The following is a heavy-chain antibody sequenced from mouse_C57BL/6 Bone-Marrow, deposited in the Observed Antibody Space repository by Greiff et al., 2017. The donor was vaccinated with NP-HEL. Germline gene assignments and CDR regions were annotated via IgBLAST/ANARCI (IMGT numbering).Heavy chain of an antibody. CDR2: IDPSDSYT. D-gene: IGHD4-1*01. CDR1: GYTFTSYW. Sequence: QVQLQQPGAELVMPGASVKLSCKASGYTFTSYWMHWVKQRPGQGLEWIGEIDPSDSYTNYNQKFKGKSTLTVDKSSSTAYMQLSSLTSEDSAVYYCARWDLAIAYWGQGTLVTVSA. J-gene: IGHJ3*01. V-gene: IGHV1-69*01. CDR3: ARWDLAIAY.